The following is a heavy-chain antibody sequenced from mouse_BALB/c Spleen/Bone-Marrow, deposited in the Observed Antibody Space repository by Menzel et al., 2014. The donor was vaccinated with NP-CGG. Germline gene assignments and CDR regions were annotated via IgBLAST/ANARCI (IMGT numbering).Heavy chain of an antibody. CDR1: GYSFTGYN. Sequence: LVESGPELEKPGASVKISCKASGYSFTGYNMNWVKQNNGKSLEWIRNIDPYYGGISYNQKFKGKATLTVDKSSNTAYMQLKSLTSEDSAIYYCAISIEYRPLVYWGQGTLVTVSA. V-gene: IGHV1-39*01. CDR3: AISIEYRPLVY. D-gene: IGHD2-14*01. J-gene: IGHJ3*01. CDR2: IDPYYGGI.